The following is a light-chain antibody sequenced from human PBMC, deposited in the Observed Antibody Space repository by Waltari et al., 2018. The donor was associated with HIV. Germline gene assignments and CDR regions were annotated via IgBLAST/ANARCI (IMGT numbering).Light chain of an antibody. CDR2: NNS. V-gene: IGLV1-44*01. CDR1: RSNIGSFS. J-gene: IGLJ1*01. Sequence: QSVLTQPPSASGTPGQTVTISCSGRRSNIGSFSVSWYQQLPLTAPKLLIYNNSQRPSGVPDRFSGSKSGTSASLAISGLQSEDEADYYCAAWDDSLNGYVFGPGTKVTVL. CDR3: AAWDDSLNGYV.